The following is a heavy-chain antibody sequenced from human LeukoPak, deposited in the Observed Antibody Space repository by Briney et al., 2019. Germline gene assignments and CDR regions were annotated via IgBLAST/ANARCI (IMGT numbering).Heavy chain of an antibody. CDR2: IIPILGIA. J-gene: IGHJ4*02. CDR3: ARDQIAVAFDY. D-gene: IGHD6-19*01. V-gene: IGHV1-69*04. CDR1: GGTFSSYA. Sequence: SVKVSCKASGGTFSSYAISWVRQAPGQGLEWMGRIIPILGIANYAQKFQGRATITADKSTSTAYMELSSLRSEDTAVYYCARDQIAVAFDYWGQGTLVTVSS.